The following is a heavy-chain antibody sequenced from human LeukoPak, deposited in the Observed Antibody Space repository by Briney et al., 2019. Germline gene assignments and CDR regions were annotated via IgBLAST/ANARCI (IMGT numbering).Heavy chain of an antibody. CDR2: SYYTGST. CDR3: TRRRYYDPVGLDF. D-gene: IGHD3-22*01. V-gene: IGHV4-59*12. J-gene: IGHJ4*02. Sequence: WETLSLTCSVSGDSLSGYWWTWIRQPPGKGLEWIGISYYTGSTDYNPSLKRRVTLSADTSKNQLSLKLSSVTAADAAVYYCTRRRYYDPVGLDFWGRGTLVTVSS. CDR1: GDSLSGYW.